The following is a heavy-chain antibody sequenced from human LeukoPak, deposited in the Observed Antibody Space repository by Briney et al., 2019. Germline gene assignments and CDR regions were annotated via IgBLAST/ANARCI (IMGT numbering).Heavy chain of an antibody. J-gene: IGHJ4*02. CDR3: ARVPGDTAMGALDY. D-gene: IGHD5-18*01. CDR1: GYTFTSYY. Sequence: ASVKVSCKASGYTFTSYYMHWVRQAPGQGLEWMGWINPNSGGTNYAQKFQGRVTMTRDTSISTAYMELSRLRSDDTAVYYCARVPGDTAMGALDYWGQGTLVTVSS. CDR2: INPNSGGT. V-gene: IGHV1-2*02.